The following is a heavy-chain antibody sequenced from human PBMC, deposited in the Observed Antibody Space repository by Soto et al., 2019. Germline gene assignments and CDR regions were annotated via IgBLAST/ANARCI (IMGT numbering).Heavy chain of an antibody. V-gene: IGHV1-2*02. CDR2: INPDSGDS. Sequence: VQLEQSGAEVRKPGASVKVSCKASGYTFTAFHMHWVRQAPGQGLEGMGWINPDSGDSEYGQKFQGRVTLTKDTSITTAYMELSRLTSDDTAIYYCARVRYGDFSYQYWGQGT. J-gene: IGHJ4*02. D-gene: IGHD4-17*01. CDR1: GYTFTAFH. CDR3: ARVRYGDFSYQY.